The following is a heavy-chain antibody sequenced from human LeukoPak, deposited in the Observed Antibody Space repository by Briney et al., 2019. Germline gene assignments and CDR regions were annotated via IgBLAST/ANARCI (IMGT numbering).Heavy chain of an antibody. CDR3: ARDHIVGVSGY. J-gene: IGHJ4*02. V-gene: IGHV4-39*02. D-gene: IGHD1-26*01. Sequence: SETLSLTCTVSGGSISSSSYYWGWIRQPPGKGLEWIGSIYYSGSTYYNPSLKSRVTISVDTSKNQFSLKLSSVTAADTAVYYCARDHIVGVSGYWGQGTLVTVSS. CDR2: IYYSGST. CDR1: GGSISSSSYY.